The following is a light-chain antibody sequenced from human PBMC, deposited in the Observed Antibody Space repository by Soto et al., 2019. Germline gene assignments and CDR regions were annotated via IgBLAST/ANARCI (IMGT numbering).Light chain of an antibody. J-gene: IGLJ1*01. V-gene: IGLV1-40*01. CDR1: SSNIGAGYD. CDR3: QSYDSSLSGYV. Sequence: VLTQPPSVSGAPGQRVTISCTGSSSNIGAGYDVHWYQQLPGTAPKLLIYGNSNRPSGVPDRFSGSKSGTSASLAITGLQAEDEADYYCQSYDSSLSGYVFGTGTKVTVL. CDR2: GNS.